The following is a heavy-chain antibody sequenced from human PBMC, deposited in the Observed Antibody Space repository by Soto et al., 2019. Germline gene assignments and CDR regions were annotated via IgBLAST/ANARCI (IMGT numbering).Heavy chain of an antibody. V-gene: IGHV4-59*01. CDR2: IYYSGST. D-gene: IGHD2-2*01. Sequence: SETLSLTCAVSGGSISSYYWSWIRQRPGKGLEWIGYIYYSGSTNYNPSLKSRVTISVDTSKNQFSLKLSSVTAADTAVYYCARGVVVVVPAATLTNYYYYYYMDVWGKGTTVTVS. J-gene: IGHJ6*03. CDR3: ARGVVVVVPAATLTNYYYYYYMDV. CDR1: GGSISSYY.